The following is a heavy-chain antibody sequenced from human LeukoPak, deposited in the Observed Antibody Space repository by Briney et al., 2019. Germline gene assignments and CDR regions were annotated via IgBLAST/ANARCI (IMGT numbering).Heavy chain of an antibody. V-gene: IGHV1-3*01. Sequence: ASVKVSCKASGYTFTSYAMHWVRQAPGQRLEGMGWINAGNGNTKSSQKFQGRLTIARDTSASTAYMELSSLRSEDTAVYYCARDLVTLPASYYSYGMDVWGQGTTVTVFS. J-gene: IGHJ6*02. CDR1: GYTFTSYA. CDR3: ARDLVTLPASYYSYGMDV. CDR2: INAGNGNT. D-gene: IGHD1-26*01.